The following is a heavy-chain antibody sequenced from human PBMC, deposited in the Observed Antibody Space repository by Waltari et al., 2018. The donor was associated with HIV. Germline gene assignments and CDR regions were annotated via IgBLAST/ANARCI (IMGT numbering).Heavy chain of an antibody. Sequence: QLQLQESGSGLVKPSQTLSLTCADSGVPIGSGGYSWRWIRQPPGKGLEWIGYIYHSGSTYYNPSLKSRVTISVDRSKNQFSLKLSSVTAADTAVYYCARELRYYGMDVWGQGTTVTVSS. CDR2: IYHSGST. V-gene: IGHV4-30-2*01. J-gene: IGHJ6*02. CDR3: ARELRYYGMDV. CDR1: GVPIGSGGYS. D-gene: IGHD4-17*01.